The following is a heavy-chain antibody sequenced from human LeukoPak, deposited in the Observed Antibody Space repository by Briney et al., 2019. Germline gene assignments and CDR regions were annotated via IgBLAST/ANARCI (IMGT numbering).Heavy chain of an antibody. CDR2: ISYDGSNK. Sequence: GGSLRLSCAASAFTFNNYAMHWVRQAPGKGLEWVAVISYDGSNKYYADSVKGRFTISRDNSKNTLYLQMNSLRTEDTAVYYCARCKASSSWYDGFDYWGQGTLVTVSS. V-gene: IGHV3-30-3*01. J-gene: IGHJ4*02. CDR3: ARCKASSSWYDGFDY. CDR1: AFTFNNYA. D-gene: IGHD6-13*01.